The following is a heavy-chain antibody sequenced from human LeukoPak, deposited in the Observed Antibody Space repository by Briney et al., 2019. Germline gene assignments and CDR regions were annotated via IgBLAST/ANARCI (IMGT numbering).Heavy chain of an antibody. CDR1: GYSISTGYY. CDR2: IYHSGKT. D-gene: IGHD6-6*01. J-gene: IGHJ4*02. V-gene: IGHV4-38-2*02. Sequence: SETLSLTCNVSGYSISTGYYWGWIRQPPGKGLEWIGKIYHSGKTYYNLSLKSRVTTSIDTSKNQFSLKLSSVTAADTAVYYCARAFSIAARPWDYWGRGTLVTVSS. CDR3: ARAFSIAARPWDY.